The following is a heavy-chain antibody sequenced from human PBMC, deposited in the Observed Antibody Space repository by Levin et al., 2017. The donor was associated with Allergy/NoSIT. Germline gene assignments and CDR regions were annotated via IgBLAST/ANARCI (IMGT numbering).Heavy chain of an antibody. CDR2: VSGSGDST. D-gene: IGHD6-13*01. V-gene: IGHV3-23*01. Sequence: PGGSLRLSCAASGFTFSSYAMSWVRQAPGKGLEWLSTVSGSGDSTYSADSVKGRFSISRDNSKNTLYLQMNRLRAEDTAVYYCAKNLASGSSWYFLFDFWGQGTLVTVSS. CDR1: GFTFSSYA. J-gene: IGHJ4*02. CDR3: AKNLASGSSWYFLFDF.